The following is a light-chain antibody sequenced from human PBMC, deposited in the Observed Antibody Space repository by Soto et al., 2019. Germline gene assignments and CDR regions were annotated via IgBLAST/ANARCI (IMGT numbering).Light chain of an antibody. CDR1: QSISVW. J-gene: IGKJ1*01. V-gene: IGKV1-5*03. CDR2: QAS. Sequence: DIQMNDSPCTVSASVGDRVSITCRASQSISVWLAWYQQKPGKAPNLLIYQASRLESGVPSRFSGSGSGTEFTLTISSLQPDDFATYYCQQHQTYSPFGQGTKV. CDR3: QQHQTYSP.